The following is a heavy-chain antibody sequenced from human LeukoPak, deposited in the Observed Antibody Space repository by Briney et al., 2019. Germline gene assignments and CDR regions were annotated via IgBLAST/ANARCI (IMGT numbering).Heavy chain of an antibody. V-gene: IGHV4-34*01. CDR2: NNHSGST. Sequence: SETLSLTCAVYGGSFSGYYWSWIRQPPGKGLEWIGENNHSGSTNYNPSLKSRVTISVDTSKNQFSLKLSSVTAADTAVYYCASVSTSCYCMDYWGQGTLVTVSS. J-gene: IGHJ4*02. D-gene: IGHD2-2*01. CDR1: GGSFSGYY. CDR3: ASVSTSCYCMDY.